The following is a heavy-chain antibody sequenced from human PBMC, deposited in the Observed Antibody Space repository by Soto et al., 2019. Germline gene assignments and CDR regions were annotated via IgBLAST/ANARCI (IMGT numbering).Heavy chain of an antibody. D-gene: IGHD3-10*01. CDR3: AKDFKVSGSHYGTLNYYYGMDV. CDR1: GFTLSTYG. Sequence: GSLRLSCPASGFTLSTYGMQWVRQAPGKGLEWVAVISYDGYLKYYVDAVKGRFTVARDNSKNTLFLEMNSLRVEDTAVYFCAKDFKVSGSHYGTLNYYYGMDVWGQGTTVTVSS. J-gene: IGHJ6*02. V-gene: IGHV3-30*18. CDR2: ISYDGYLK.